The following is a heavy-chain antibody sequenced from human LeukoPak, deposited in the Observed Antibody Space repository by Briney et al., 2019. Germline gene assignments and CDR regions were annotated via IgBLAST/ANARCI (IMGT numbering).Heavy chain of an antibody. CDR1: GGSISSYY. V-gene: IGHV4-4*07. CDR2: IYTSGST. D-gene: IGHD6-13*01. J-gene: IGHJ4*02. CDR3: ARESTVAGTARYLDS. Sequence: SETLSLTCTVSGGSISSYYWTWVRQPAGKGREWIGRIYTSGSTNYSPSLNRRVTMSVDTSKIEFSLKLNSVTAADTAVYYCARESTVAGTARYLDSWGQGTLVTVSS.